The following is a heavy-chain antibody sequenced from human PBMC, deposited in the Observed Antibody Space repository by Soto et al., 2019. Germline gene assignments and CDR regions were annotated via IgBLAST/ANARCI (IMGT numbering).Heavy chain of an antibody. CDR1: GFTFSNAW. CDR3: TTGPPLVATGHYYYGTDV. CDR2: IKSKTDGGIT. Sequence: GGSLRLSCAASGFTFSNAWMSWVRQAPGKGLEWVGRIKSKTDGGITDYAAPVKGRFTISRDDSKNTLYLQMNSLKTEDTAVYYCTTGPPLVATGHYYYGTDVWRQGTTVTVFS. V-gene: IGHV3-15*01. J-gene: IGHJ6*02. D-gene: IGHD5-12*01.